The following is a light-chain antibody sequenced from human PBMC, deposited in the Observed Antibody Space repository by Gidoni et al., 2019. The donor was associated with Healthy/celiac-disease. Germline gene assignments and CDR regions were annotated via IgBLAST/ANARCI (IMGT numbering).Light chain of an antibody. J-gene: IGLJ1*01. CDR3: QAWDSSTAV. Sequence: SYELTQAPSVSVSPGQTATITCSGDKLSDKYVCWYQVKPGQSPVLVIYQDTKRPSGIPERFSASNSGNTATLTVSGTQAMDEADYFCQAWDSSTAVFGTGTKVTVL. V-gene: IGLV3-1*01. CDR1: KLSDKY. CDR2: QDT.